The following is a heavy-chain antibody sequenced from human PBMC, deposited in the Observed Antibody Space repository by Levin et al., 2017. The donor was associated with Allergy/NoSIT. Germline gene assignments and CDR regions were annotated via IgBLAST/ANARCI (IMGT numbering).Heavy chain of an antibody. D-gene: IGHD6-13*01. Sequence: KGSGPTLVKPTETLTLTCTVSGFSLSNARVGVSWIRQPPGKALEWLAHIFSNDDETYRISLRSRLTISKDTSKSQVALTMTNMDPVDTATYYCARITPPEYSSSWHPNWYFDLWGRGTLVTVSS. V-gene: IGHV2-26*01. J-gene: IGHJ2*01. CDR2: IFSNDDE. CDR1: GFSLSNARVG. CDR3: ARITPPEYSSSWHPNWYFDL.